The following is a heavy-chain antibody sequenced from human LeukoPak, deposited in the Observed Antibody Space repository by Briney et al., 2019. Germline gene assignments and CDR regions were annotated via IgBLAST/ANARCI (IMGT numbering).Heavy chain of an antibody. CDR1: GYSFTTYW. CDR2: IYPGDSDT. Sequence: GESLKISCEASGYSFTTYWFGWVRQMPGKGLEWMGNIYPGDSDTRYSASFQGQVTTSVDKSISTAYLQWSSLKASDTAMYYCARLDRADCGSTRCSRGSGAFDICGQGTMVTVSS. V-gene: IGHV5-51*01. J-gene: IGHJ3*02. CDR3: ARLDRADCGSTRCSRGSGAFDI. D-gene: IGHD2-2*01.